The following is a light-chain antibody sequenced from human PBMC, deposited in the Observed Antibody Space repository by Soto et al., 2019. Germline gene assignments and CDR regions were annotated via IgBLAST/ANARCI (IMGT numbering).Light chain of an antibody. V-gene: IGKV1-33*01. CDR1: QNINNY. J-gene: IGKJ5*01. CDR2: DAS. Sequence: DIQITQSPSSLSASVGDRVTITCHASQNINNYLNWYQQKPGRAPKLLIYDASNFEAGVPSIVRGRGSGTDFTFTISRLQPEDIATYYCQQYENLPTFGQGTRLEIK. CDR3: QQYENLPT.